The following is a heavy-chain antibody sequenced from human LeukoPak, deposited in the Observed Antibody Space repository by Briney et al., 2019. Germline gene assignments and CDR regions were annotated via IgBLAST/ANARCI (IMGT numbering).Heavy chain of an antibody. V-gene: IGHV4-4*02. J-gene: IGHJ4*02. D-gene: IGHD6-13*01. Sequence: PSETLSLTCAVLGDSISSNNWWSWVRQSPGKGLEWIGEIHHSGSANYNSSLKSRATISVDKSQNQFSLKLSFVTAADTAVYYCAIKGTAATGRFDYWGQGTLVTVSS. CDR3: AIKGTAATGRFDY. CDR1: GDSISSNNW. CDR2: IHHSGSA.